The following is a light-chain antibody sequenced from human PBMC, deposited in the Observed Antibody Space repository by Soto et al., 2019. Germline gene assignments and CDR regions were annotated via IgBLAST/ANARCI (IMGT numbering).Light chain of an antibody. CDR1: QGISSY. Sequence: AIRMTQSPSSFSASTGDRVTITCRASQGISSYLAWYQQKPGKAPKLLIYAAYTLQSGVPSRFSGSGSGTDFTLTISCLQSEDFATYYCQQYYSYPRTFGQGTKGEIK. V-gene: IGKV1-8*01. CDR2: AAY. CDR3: QQYYSYPRT. J-gene: IGKJ1*01.